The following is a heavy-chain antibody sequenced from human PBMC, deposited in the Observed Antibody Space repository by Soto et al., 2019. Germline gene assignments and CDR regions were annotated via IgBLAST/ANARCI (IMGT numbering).Heavy chain of an antibody. CDR1: GFTFSSYW. J-gene: IGHJ4*02. CDR2: IKQDGSEK. D-gene: IGHD1-26*01. V-gene: IGHV3-7*05. Sequence: GGSLRLSCAASGFTFSSYWMSWVRQAPGKGLEWVANIKQDGSEKYYVDSVKGRFTISRDNAKNSLYLQMNSLRAEDTAVYYCARDHGSYYDYFDYWGQGTLVTVSS. CDR3: ARDHGSYYDYFDY.